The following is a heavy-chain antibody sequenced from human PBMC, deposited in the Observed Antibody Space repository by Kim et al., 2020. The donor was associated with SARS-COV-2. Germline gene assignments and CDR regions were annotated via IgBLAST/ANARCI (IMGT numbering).Heavy chain of an antibody. CDR1: GFSFPSNW. Sequence: GGSLRLSCAASGFSFPSNWMSWVRQAPGKGLEWVAKIKEDGTERYYVSSVAGRFTISRDNAKNSLYLQMNSLRAEDTGVYYCARDRKYSLDYWGQGTLVTISS. CDR2: IKEDGTER. V-gene: IGHV3-7*01. J-gene: IGHJ4*02. CDR3: ARDRKYSLDY. D-gene: IGHD2-15*01.